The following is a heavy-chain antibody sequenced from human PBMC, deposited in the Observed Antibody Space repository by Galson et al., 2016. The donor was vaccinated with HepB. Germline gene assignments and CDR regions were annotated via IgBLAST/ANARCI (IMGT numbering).Heavy chain of an antibody. Sequence: SLRLSCAAFGMKFDSFCMHWVRQAPGKGLEWVSDVSWNGGTRAYADSVKGRFTISRDNAKNSLYLEMNSLRPEDTALYYCAKDRDISGYSSGALDVWGQGTMVTVS. J-gene: IGHJ3*01. CDR2: VSWNGGTR. D-gene: IGHD3-22*01. V-gene: IGHV3-9*01. CDR1: GMKFDSFC. CDR3: AKDRDISGYSSGALDV.